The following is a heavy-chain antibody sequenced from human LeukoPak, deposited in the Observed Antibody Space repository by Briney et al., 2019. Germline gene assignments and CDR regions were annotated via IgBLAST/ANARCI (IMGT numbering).Heavy chain of an antibody. CDR1: GFTFSSCA. V-gene: IGHV3-30-3*01. Sequence: GGSLRLSCAASGFTFSSCAMHWVRQAPGKGLEWVAVISYDGSNKYYADSVKGRFTISRDNTNNTLYLQMNSLRAENTAVYYCAIESSGFDPWGQGTLVTVSS. CDR2: ISYDGSNK. J-gene: IGHJ5*02. CDR3: AIESSGFDP.